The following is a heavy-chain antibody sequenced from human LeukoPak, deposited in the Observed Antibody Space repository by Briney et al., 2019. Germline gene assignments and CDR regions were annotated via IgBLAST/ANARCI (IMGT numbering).Heavy chain of an antibody. V-gene: IGHV1-2*02. D-gene: IGHD6-13*01. CDR1: GYTFTGYY. CDR2: INPNSGGT. J-gene: IGHJ6*02. CDR3: ARAGSSLYYYYGMDV. Sequence: ASVKVSCKASGYTFTGYYMHWVRRAPGQGLEWMGWINPNSGGTNYAQKFQGRVTMTRDTSISTAYMELSRLRSDDTAVYYCARAGSSLYYYYGMDVWGQGTTVTVSS.